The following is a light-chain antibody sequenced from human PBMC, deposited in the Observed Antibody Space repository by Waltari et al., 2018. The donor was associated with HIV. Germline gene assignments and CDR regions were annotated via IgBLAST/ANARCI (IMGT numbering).Light chain of an antibody. Sequence: QSVLTHPPSASGTPGQRVTISSSGRSSTIENDTVYWYQQRPGTAPKLPIYNNYQRPSGVPDRFAGAKSGTSASLAISGLRSEDEADYYCVGWDASLSAYVFGTGTKVTIL. CDR1: SSTIENDT. CDR3: VGWDASLSAYV. J-gene: IGLJ1*01. CDR2: NNY. V-gene: IGLV1-47*01.